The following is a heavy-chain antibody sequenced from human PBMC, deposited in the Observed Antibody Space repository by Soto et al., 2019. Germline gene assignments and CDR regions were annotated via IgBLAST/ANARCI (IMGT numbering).Heavy chain of an antibody. V-gene: IGHV4-34*01. CDR2: INHSGST. J-gene: IGHJ5*02. Sequence: SETLSLTCAVYGGSFSGYYWSWIRQPPGKGLEWIGEINHSGSTNYNPSLKSRVTISVDTSKNQFSLMLSSVTAADTAVYYCARVAHSGSSYWFNPWGQGTLVTVSS. CDR1: GGSFSGYY. D-gene: IGHD1-26*01. CDR3: ARVAHSGSSYWFNP.